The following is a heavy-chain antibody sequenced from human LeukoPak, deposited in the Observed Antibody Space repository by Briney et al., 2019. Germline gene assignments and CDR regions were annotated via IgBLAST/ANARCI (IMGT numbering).Heavy chain of an antibody. CDR1: GFTVSTDY. J-gene: IGHJ4*02. CDR2: IFSGGTT. V-gene: IGHV3-66*01. D-gene: IGHD6-19*01. CDR3: AKAVTGGYYFDY. Sequence: GGSLRLSCAASGFTVSTDYMSWVRQAPGKGPEWVSIIFSGGTTYYADSVMGRFTISRDSSKNTLYLQMTSLTADDTALYYCAKAVTGGYYFDYWGQGTLVTVSS.